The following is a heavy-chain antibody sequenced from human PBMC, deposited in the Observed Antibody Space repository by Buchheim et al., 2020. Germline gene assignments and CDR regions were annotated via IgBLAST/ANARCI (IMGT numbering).Heavy chain of an antibody. CDR1: GFTFSSYA. CDR3: AKDPVNYDFWSGYFRGGGVYGMDV. Sequence: EVQLLESGGGLVQPGGSLRLSCAASGFTFSSYAMSWVRQAPGKGLEWVSAISGSGGSTYYADSVKGRFTISRDNSKNTLYLQMNSLRAEDTAVYYCAKDPVNYDFWSGYFRGGGVYGMDVWGQGTT. CDR2: ISGSGGST. D-gene: IGHD3-3*01. V-gene: IGHV3-23*01. J-gene: IGHJ6*02.